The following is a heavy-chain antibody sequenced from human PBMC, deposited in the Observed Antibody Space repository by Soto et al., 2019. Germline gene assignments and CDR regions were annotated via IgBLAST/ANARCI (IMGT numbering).Heavy chain of an antibody. V-gene: IGHV3-9*01. Sequence: EVQLEESGGGLVQPGTSLRLSCEASGFSFDDHTMHWVRQVPGQGLEWVSGISWNSGKTVYSDSVKGRFIISRDNDQNYPLVPMISLRPEYTASAYCLKNRGTMWRTFFTSDLDVWGKGTMVAVSS. CDR2: ISWNSGKT. D-gene: IGHD3-10*02. CDR1: GFSFDDHT. CDR3: LKNRGTMWRTFFTSDLDV. J-gene: IGHJ6*04.